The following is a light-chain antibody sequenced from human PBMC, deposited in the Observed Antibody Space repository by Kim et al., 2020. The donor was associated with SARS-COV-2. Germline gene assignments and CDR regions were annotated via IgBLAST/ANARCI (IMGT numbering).Light chain of an antibody. Sequence: QSVLTQPPSASGTPGQRVTISCSGSSSNIGNNYLYWYQQLPGTAPKLLIYNSQRPSGVPDRFSGSKSGTSAPLAISGLRSEDEGDYYCAAWDDSLSGVVFGGGTQLTVL. J-gene: IGLJ2*01. CDR3: AAWDDSLSGVV. V-gene: IGLV1-47*01. CDR1: SSNIGNNY. CDR2: NS.